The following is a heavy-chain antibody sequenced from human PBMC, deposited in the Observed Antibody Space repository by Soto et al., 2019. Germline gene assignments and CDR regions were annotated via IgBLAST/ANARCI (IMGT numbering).Heavy chain of an antibody. V-gene: IGHV1-69*01. J-gene: IGHJ5*02. CDR3: ARDRYSSSWLRTHKSLNWFDP. Sequence: QVQLVQSGAEVKKPGSSVKVSCKASGGTFSSYAISRVRQAPGQGLEWMGGIIPIFGTANYAQKFQGRVTITADESTSTAYMGLSSLRSEDTAVYYCARDRYSSSWLRTHKSLNWFDPWGQGTLVTVSS. CDR1: GGTFSSYA. D-gene: IGHD6-13*01. CDR2: IIPIFGTA.